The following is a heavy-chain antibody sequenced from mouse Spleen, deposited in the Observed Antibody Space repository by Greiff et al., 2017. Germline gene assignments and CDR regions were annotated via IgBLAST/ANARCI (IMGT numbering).Heavy chain of an antibody. Sequence: VQLQQSGPELVKPGASVKISCKASGYTFTDYYMNWVKQSHGKSLEWIGDINPNNGGTSYNQKFKGKATLTVDKSSSTAYMELRSLTSEDSAVYYSARRGNAYFDYWGQGTTLTVSS. CDR2: INPNNGGT. V-gene: IGHV1-26*01. CDR3: ARRGNAYFDY. CDR1: GYTFTDYY. J-gene: IGHJ2*01. D-gene: IGHD2-1*01.